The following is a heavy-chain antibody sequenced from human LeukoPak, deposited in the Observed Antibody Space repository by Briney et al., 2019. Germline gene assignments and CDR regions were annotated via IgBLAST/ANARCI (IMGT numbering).Heavy chain of an antibody. J-gene: IGHJ2*01. D-gene: IGHD3-22*01. CDR2: INHSGST. CDR1: GGSFSGYY. V-gene: IGHV4-34*01. CDR3: ARSREYYYDSSCYYDLSHWYFDL. Sequence: PSETLSLTCAVYGGSFSGYYWSWIRQPPGKGLEWIGEINHSGSTNYNPSLKSRDTISVDTSKNQFSLNLSSVTAADTAVYYCARSREYYYDSSCYYDLSHWYFDLWGRGTLVTVSS.